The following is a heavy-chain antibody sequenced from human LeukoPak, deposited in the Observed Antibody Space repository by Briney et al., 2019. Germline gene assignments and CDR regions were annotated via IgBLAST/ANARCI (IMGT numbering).Heavy chain of an antibody. J-gene: IGHJ4*02. CDR3: ARLITGTANYFDY. D-gene: IGHD1-20*01. V-gene: IGHV1-46*01. Sequence: AASVKVSFKASVYTFTRYYMHWVRQPPGQALEWMGIINSSGGSTSYAQKFQGRVTMTRDTSTSTAFMELSSLRSEDTAVYYCARLITGTANYFDYWGQGTLVTVSS. CDR2: INSSGGST. CDR1: VYTFTRYY.